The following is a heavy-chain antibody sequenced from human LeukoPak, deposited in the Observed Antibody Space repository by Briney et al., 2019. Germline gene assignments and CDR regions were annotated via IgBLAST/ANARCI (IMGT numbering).Heavy chain of an antibody. V-gene: IGHV4-4*07. Sequence: SETLSLTCTVPGDSISNYYWNWIRQPAGKGLEWIGRSSVSGSTNYNPSLKSRVTMSVDTSKKQFSLKLSSVTAADTAVYFCARDSGITATTAFAFDVWGQGTEVTVSS. CDR3: ARDSGITATTAFAFDV. J-gene: IGHJ3*01. D-gene: IGHD1-20*01. CDR1: GDSISNYY. CDR2: SSVSGST.